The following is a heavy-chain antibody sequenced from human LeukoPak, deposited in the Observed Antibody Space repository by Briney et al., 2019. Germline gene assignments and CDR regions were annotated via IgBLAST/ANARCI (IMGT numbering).Heavy chain of an antibody. CDR3: ARGNSSFYYYYYYMDV. D-gene: IGHD6-6*01. Sequence: SETLSLTCTVSGGSITTSSYYWGWIRQPPGKGLEWIGSIYYSGSTYYNPSLKSRVTISVDTSKNQFSLKLSSVTAADTAVYYCARGNSSFYYYYYYMDVWGKGTTVTVSS. CDR1: GGSITTSSYY. V-gene: IGHV4-39*07. CDR2: IYYSGST. J-gene: IGHJ6*03.